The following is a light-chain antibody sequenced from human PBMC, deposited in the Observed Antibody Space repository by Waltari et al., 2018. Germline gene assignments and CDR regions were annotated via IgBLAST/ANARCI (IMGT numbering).Light chain of an antibody. J-gene: IGKJ2*01. CDR3: QQSYHAPFT. Sequence: VMTQAPESLAVRLGDRDTIHCMSRQSVLYISNNKNFLGCYQQKTGQPPRLLFYWASTRASGVPDRFNASGSGTDFTLTISSLQAGDVAVYYCQQSYHAPFTFVQGTKLEI. CDR2: WAS. CDR1: QSVLYISNNKNF. V-gene: IGKV4-1*01.